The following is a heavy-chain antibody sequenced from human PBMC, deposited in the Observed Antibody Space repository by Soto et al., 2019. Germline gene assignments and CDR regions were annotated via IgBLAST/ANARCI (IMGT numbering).Heavy chain of an antibody. V-gene: IGHV5-51*01. J-gene: IGHJ6*02. Sequence: PGESLKISCQGSGYTFSNHWINWVRLVPGKGLEWMGIIFPRDSDTRYSPSLQGQVIISVDKSTNTAYLQWTRLRASDTAIYYCAKSIEGEPIDVWGQGTTVTVSS. CDR3: AKSIEGEPIDV. CDR1: GYTFSNHW. CDR2: IFPRDSDT. D-gene: IGHD1-26*01.